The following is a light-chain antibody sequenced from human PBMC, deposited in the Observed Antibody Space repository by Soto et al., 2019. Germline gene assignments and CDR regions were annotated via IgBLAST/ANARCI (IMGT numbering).Light chain of an antibody. CDR2: EVA. Sequence: LTQPASVSGSPGQSITISCTGTNSDIGFYNYVSWYQQHPGEAPKLIIYEVAKRPSGVSSRFSGSKSGNTASLTISGLQAEDEADYHCTSYISAMPLYVFGTGTKVTDL. CDR1: NSDIGFYNY. J-gene: IGLJ1*01. V-gene: IGLV2-14*01. CDR3: TSYISAMPLYV.